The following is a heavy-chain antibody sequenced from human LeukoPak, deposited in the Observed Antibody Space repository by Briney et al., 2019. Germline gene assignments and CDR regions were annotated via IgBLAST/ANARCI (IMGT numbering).Heavy chain of an antibody. D-gene: IGHD3-10*01. CDR1: GFTFSSYG. Sequence: GRSLRLSCAASGFTFSSYGMHWVRQAPGKGLEWVAVISYDGSNKYYADSVKGRFTISRDNSKNTLYLQMNSLRAEETDVYSCEKDVLLWFGKLLEPDYWGQGTLVTVSS. CDR2: ISYDGSNK. J-gene: IGHJ4*02. CDR3: EKDVLLWFGKLLEPDY. V-gene: IGHV3-30*18.